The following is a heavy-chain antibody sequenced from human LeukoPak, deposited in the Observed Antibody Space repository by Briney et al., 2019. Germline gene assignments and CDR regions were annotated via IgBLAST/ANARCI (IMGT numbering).Heavy chain of an antibody. V-gene: IGHV3-23*01. Sequence: GGSLRLSCAASGFTFSSYTMSWVRQAPGKGLEWVSTITTSDGNTYYADSVKGRFTISRDNSKNTLYLQMDSLRAEDTAVYYCAKEVTIPAAGRKDYYYYGLDVWGQGTTVTVSS. CDR3: AKEVTIPAAGRKDYYYYGLDV. CDR1: GFTFSSYT. CDR2: ITTSDGNT. D-gene: IGHD6-13*01. J-gene: IGHJ6*02.